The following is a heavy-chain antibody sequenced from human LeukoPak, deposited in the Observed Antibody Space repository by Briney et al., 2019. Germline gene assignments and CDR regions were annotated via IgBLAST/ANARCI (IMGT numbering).Heavy chain of an antibody. Sequence: GGSLRLSCAASGFTFSSNWMNWLRQAPGKGLEWVANTKQDESEKYYVDSEKGRFTISRDNAKNSLYLQMNSLRAEDTAMYYCAALYQDYWGQGTLVTVSS. V-gene: IGHV3-7*01. J-gene: IGHJ4*02. CDR1: GFTFSSNW. D-gene: IGHD2-2*02. CDR2: TKQDESEK. CDR3: AALYQDY.